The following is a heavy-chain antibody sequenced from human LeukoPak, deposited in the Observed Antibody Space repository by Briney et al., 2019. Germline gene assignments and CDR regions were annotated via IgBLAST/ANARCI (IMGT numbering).Heavy chain of an antibody. V-gene: IGHV3-21*01. CDR3: ARIGAGSSRDY. CDR2: IVGSSST. J-gene: IGHJ4*02. Sequence: GGSLRLSCAASGFTFSNFAMSWVRQAPGKGLEWVSSIVGSSSTYYADSLKGRFTISRDNAKNSLYLQMNSLRAEDTAVYYCARIGAGSSRDYWGQGTLVTVSS. CDR1: GFTFSNFA. D-gene: IGHD6-13*01.